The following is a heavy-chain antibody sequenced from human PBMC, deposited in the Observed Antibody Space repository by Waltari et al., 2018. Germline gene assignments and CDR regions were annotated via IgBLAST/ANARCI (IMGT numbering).Heavy chain of an antibody. V-gene: IGHV3-7*01. CDR3: ARATNHAFDN. J-gene: IGHJ4*02. CDR2: IKEDGSAQ. CDR1: GFAFSSSW. Sequence: EVQVVESGGGLVQPGGSLRLSCAPSGFAFSSSWISWLRQAPGQGLEWVANIKEDGSAQYYLDSVRDRFTISRDNTKNSLFLQMNSLRAEDTAVYFCARATNHAFDNWGQGTLVTVSS.